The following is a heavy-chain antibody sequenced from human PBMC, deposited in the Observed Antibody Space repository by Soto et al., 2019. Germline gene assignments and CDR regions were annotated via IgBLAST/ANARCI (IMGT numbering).Heavy chain of an antibody. CDR1: GYTFTSYA. D-gene: IGHD2-15*01. CDR2: INAGNGNT. V-gene: IGHV1-3*01. Sequence: ASVKVSCKAFGYTFTSYAMHWVRQAPGQRLEWMGWINAGNGNTKYSQKFQGRVTITRDTSASTAYMELSSLRSEDTAVYYCARDLGWWPWDYWGQGTLVTVSS. CDR3: ARDLGWWPWDY. J-gene: IGHJ4*02.